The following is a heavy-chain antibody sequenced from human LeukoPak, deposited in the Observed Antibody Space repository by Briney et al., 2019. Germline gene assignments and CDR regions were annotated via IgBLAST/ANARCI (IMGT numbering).Heavy chain of an antibody. Sequence: ASVKVSCKASGYTFTSYGISWLRQAPGQGLEWMGWISAYNGNTNYAQNLQVKVTMTTDTSTSTAYMELRSLRSDDTAVYYCARAGVVVAGLYNWFDPWGQGTLVTVSS. J-gene: IGHJ5*02. V-gene: IGHV1-18*01. CDR2: ISAYNGNT. CDR1: GYTFTSYG. D-gene: IGHD2-15*01. CDR3: ARAGVVVAGLYNWFDP.